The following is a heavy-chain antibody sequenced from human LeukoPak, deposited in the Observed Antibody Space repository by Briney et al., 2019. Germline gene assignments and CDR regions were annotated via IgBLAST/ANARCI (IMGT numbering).Heavy chain of an antibody. V-gene: IGHV3-53*01. J-gene: IGHJ4*02. CDR1: GFTVSSNY. CDR2: IYSGGNT. Sequence: PGGSLILSCAASGFTVSSNYMSWVRQAPGKGLEWVSVIYSGGNTYYADSVKGRFTISRDNSKNTLFPQMNSLRAEDTAVYYCARDLNGGTYFFDYWGQGTLVTVSS. CDR3: ARDLNGGTYFFDY. D-gene: IGHD2-8*01.